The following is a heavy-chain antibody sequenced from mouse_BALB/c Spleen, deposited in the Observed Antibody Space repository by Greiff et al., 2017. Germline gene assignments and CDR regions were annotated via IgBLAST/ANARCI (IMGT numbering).Heavy chain of an antibody. CDR1: GFTFSSYA. CDR3: ASGNYRYDDGGEYCDY. CDR2: IISGGST. V-gene: IGHV5-6-5*01. J-gene: IGHJ2*01. D-gene: IGHD2-14*01. Sequence: DVMLVESGGGLVKPGGSLKLSCAASGFTFSSYAMSWVRQTPEKRLEWVASIISGGSTYYPDSVKGRFTISRDNARNILYLQMSSLRSEDTAMYYCASGNYRYDDGGEYCDYWGQGTTLTVSS.